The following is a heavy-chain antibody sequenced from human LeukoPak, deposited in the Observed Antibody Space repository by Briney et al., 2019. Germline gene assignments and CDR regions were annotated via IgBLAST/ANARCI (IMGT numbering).Heavy chain of an antibody. V-gene: IGHV3-30-3*01. CDR3: ARTRSSGWYNDY. J-gene: IGHJ4*02. CDR1: GFTFSSYW. Sequence: GGSLRLSCAASGFTFSSYWMSWVRQAPWKGLEWVAVISYDGSNKYYADSVKGRFTISRDNSKNTLYLQMNSLRAEDTAVYYCARTRSSGWYNDYWGQGTLVTVSS. D-gene: IGHD6-19*01. CDR2: ISYDGSNK.